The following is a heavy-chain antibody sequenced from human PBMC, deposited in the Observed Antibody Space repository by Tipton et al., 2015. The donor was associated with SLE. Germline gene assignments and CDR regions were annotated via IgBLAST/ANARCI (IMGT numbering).Heavy chain of an antibody. CDR3: AREGQDYYYMDV. Sequence: QSGAEVKEPGASLKVSCKASGYTFASYGINWVRQAPGQGLEWMGWIGPHNGNTHYSQKLQGRLTMTTETSTYTAYMELRSLRSDDTAVYFCAREGQDYYYMDVWGKGTTVIVSS. J-gene: IGHJ6*03. CDR1: GYTFASYG. CDR2: IGPHNGNT. V-gene: IGHV1-18*01.